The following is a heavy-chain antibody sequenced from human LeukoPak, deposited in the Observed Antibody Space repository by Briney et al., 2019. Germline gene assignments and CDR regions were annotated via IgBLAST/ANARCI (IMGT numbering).Heavy chain of an antibody. V-gene: IGHV5-51*01. D-gene: IGHD3/OR15-3a*01. J-gene: IGHJ4*02. Sequence: GESLKISCKGSGYNFTNSWIAWVRQMPGKGLEWMGIIYAGDSDTTYSPSFQGQVTISADKSISTAYLQWSSLKASDTAMYYCARRPVGFGQYYFDDWGQGTLVT. CDR1: GYNFTNSW. CDR3: ARRPVGFGQYYFDD. CDR2: IYAGDSDT.